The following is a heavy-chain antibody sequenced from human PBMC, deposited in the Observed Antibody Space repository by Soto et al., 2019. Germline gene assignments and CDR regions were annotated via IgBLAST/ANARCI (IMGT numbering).Heavy chain of an antibody. CDR2: ISAYNGNT. CDR1: GYTFTSYG. CDR3: ARMAIVVVPAAMYNDY. J-gene: IGHJ4*02. Sequence: ASVKVSCKASGYTFTSYGISWVRQAPGQGLEWMGWISAYNGNTNYAQKLQGRVTMTTDTSTSTAYMELRSLRSDDTAVYYCARMAIVVVPAAMYNDYWGQGTLVTVSS. D-gene: IGHD2-2*03. V-gene: IGHV1-18*01.